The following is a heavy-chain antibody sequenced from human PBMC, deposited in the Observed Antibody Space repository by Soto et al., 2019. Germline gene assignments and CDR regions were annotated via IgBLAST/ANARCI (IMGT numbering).Heavy chain of an antibody. J-gene: IGHJ4*02. V-gene: IGHV4-59*01. CDR2: IYYSGST. CDR1: GGSIGSYY. D-gene: IGHD6-13*01. Sequence: QVQLQESGPGLVKPSETLSLTCTVSGGSIGSYYWSWIRQPPGKGLEWIGYIYYSGSTNYNPSLKSRVTISVDTSKNQFSLKLSSVTAADTAVYYCALAAAGTGLFDYWGQGTLVTVSS. CDR3: ALAAAGTGLFDY.